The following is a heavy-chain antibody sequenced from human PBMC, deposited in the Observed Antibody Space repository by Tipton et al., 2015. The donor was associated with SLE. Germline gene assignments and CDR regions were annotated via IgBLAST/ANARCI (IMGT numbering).Heavy chain of an antibody. CDR2: SHSRGST. V-gene: IGHV4-31*03. Sequence: TLSLTCTVSGVSVSSGGYYWNWIRQHPGKGLGWIGCSHSRGSTYYTPSLQSRLSMAVDTSNNQYSLQLSSVNAADTALYYCVSSGYPLGSFDVWSQGTMVTVS. D-gene: IGHD3-9*01. J-gene: IGHJ3*01. CDR3: VSSGYPLGSFDV. CDR1: GVSVSSGGYY.